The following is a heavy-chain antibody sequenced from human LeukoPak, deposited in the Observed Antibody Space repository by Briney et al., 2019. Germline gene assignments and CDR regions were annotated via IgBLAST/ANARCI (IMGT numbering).Heavy chain of an antibody. J-gene: IGHJ4*02. V-gene: IGHV3-21*01. CDR1: GFTFSSYS. D-gene: IGHD5-12*01. CDR3: ARVSLLRAWPSLDY. CDR2: ISSSSSYI. Sequence: GGSLRLSCAASGFTFSSYSMNWVRQAPGKGLEWVSSISSSSSYIYYADSVKGRFTISRDNAKNSLYLQMNSLRAEDTVVYYCARVSLLRAWPSLDYWGQGTLVTVSS.